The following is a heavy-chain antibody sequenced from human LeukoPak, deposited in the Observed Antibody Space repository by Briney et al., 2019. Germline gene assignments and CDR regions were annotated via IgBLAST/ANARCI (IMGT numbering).Heavy chain of an antibody. J-gene: IGHJ4*02. CDR1: GFTFSSYA. D-gene: IGHD3-22*01. CDR2: ISSSSTYI. Sequence: PGGSLRLSCAASGFTFSSYAMIWVRQAPGKGLEWVSSISSSSTYIYYAESVKGRFTISRDNAKKSLYLQMNSLRTEDTAVYYCARRSDSSGYYLEYWGQGNLVTVSS. CDR3: ARRSDSSGYYLEY. V-gene: IGHV3-21*01.